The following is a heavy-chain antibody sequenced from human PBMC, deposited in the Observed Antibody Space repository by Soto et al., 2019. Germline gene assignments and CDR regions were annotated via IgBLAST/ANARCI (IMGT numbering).Heavy chain of an antibody. CDR3: ANARYCSGGSCYGLPYYYGMDV. V-gene: IGHV3-23*01. CDR1: GFPFSSYA. Sequence: VYLLESGGGLVHPGGSLRLSCAASGFPFSSYAMSWVRQAPGKGLEWVSGISGSGAGTYYADSVQGRFTISRDNSENTLYLEMNSLRAEDTAVYYCANARYCSGGSCYGLPYYYGMDVWGQGTTVTVSS. D-gene: IGHD2-15*01. CDR2: ISGSGAGT. J-gene: IGHJ6*02.